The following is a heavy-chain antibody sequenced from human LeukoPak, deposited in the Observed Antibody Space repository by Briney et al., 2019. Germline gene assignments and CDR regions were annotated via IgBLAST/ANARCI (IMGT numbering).Heavy chain of an antibody. CDR1: GYSISSGYY. CDR2: IYHSGST. V-gene: IGHV4-38-2*02. Sequence: SETLSLTCTVSGYSISSGYYWGWIRQPPGKGLEWIGTIYHSGSTYYNPSLKSRVTISVDTSKNQFSLKLSSVTAADTAVYYCARTTEGGYTYNYFYYYYMDVWGKGTTVTISS. D-gene: IGHD5-18*01. J-gene: IGHJ6*03. CDR3: ARTTEGGYTYNYFYYYYMDV.